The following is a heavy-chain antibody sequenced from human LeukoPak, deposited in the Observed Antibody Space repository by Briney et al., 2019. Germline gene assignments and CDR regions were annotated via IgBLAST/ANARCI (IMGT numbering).Heavy chain of an antibody. J-gene: IGHJ6*02. CDR1: GYTFTSYY. Sequence: GASVKVSCKASGYTFTSYYMHGVRQAPGQGLEWMGIINPSGGSTSYAQKFQGRVTMTRDTSRSTVYMELSSLRSEDTAVYYCARDQKGYGSGTYYSVWGQGTTVTVSS. D-gene: IGHD3-10*01. CDR3: ARDQKGYGSGTYYSV. V-gene: IGHV1-46*01. CDR2: INPSGGST.